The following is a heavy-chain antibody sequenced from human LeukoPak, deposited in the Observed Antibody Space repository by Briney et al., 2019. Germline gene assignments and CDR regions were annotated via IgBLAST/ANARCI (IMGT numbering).Heavy chain of an antibody. CDR3: ASTVNDV. Sequence: SGGSLRLSCAASGFTFCSYEMNWVRQAPGKGLEWVANIKQDGNEKYYVDSVKGRFTISRDNAKNSLYLQMNSLRAEDTAVYYCASTVNDVWGKGTTVTISS. V-gene: IGHV3-7*01. J-gene: IGHJ6*04. CDR1: GFTFCSYE. D-gene: IGHD4-17*01. CDR2: IKQDGNEK.